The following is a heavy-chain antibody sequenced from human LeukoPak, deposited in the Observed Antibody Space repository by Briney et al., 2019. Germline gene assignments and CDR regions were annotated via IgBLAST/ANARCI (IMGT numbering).Heavy chain of an antibody. J-gene: IGHJ6*02. CDR2: IKEDGSEK. CDR3: ARVKGFGANYYYYGVDV. CDR1: GFTFSTYW. D-gene: IGHD3-10*01. Sequence: GGSLRLSCAASGFTFSTYWMSWVRQAPGKGLEWVANIKEDGSEKYCVDSVKGRFTISRDNAKNSLYLQMNSLRAEDTAVYYCARVKGFGANYYYYGVDVWGQGTTVTVSS. V-gene: IGHV3-7*01.